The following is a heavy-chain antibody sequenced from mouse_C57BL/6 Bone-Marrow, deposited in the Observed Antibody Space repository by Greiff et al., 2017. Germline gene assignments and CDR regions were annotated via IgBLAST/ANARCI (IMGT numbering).Heavy chain of an antibody. V-gene: IGHV1-61*01. CDR2: IYPSDSET. Sequence: QVQLQQPGAELVRPGSSVKLSCKASGYTFTSYWMDWVKQRPGQGLEWIGNIYPSDSETHYNQKFKDKATLTVDKSSSTAYMQLSSLTSEDSAVYYCARPGVSEYDGDYYAMDYWDQGTSVTVSA. J-gene: IGHJ4*01. CDR1: GYTFTSYW. CDR3: ARPGVSEYDGDYYAMDY. D-gene: IGHD2-14*01.